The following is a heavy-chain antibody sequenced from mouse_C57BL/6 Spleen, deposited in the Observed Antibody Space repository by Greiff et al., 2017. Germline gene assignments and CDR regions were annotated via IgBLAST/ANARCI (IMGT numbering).Heavy chain of an antibody. V-gene: IGHV1-64*01. CDR3: ARSGGNYDYAMDY. J-gene: IGHJ4*01. Sequence: QVQLQQPGAELVKPGASVKLSCKASGYTFTSYWMHWVKQRPGQGLEWIGMIHPNSGSTNYNEKFKSKATLTVDKSSSTAYMQLSSLTSEDSAVYYSARSGGNYDYAMDYWGQGTSVTVAS. CDR2: IHPNSGST. CDR1: GYTFTSYW. D-gene: IGHD2-1*01.